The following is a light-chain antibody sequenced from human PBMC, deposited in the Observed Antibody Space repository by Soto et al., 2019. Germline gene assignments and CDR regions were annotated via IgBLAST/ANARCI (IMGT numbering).Light chain of an antibody. J-gene: IGLJ1*01. Sequence: QSALTQPASVSGSLGQSITLSCTGTSFDVGDYNFVSWYQQHPGKAPKLMIYEVSNRPSGVSNRFSGSKSGNTASLTISGLQAEDEADYYCSSYTSSTTRGIYVFGTGTKLTVL. CDR3: SSYTSSTTRGIYV. CDR2: EVS. V-gene: IGLV2-14*01. CDR1: SFDVGDYNF.